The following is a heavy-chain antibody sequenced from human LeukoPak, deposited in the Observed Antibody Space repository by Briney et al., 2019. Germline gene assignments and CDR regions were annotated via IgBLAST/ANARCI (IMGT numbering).Heavy chain of an antibody. J-gene: IGHJ3*02. D-gene: IGHD3-9*01. V-gene: IGHV3-66*01. CDR1: GFTVSSNY. CDR3: ASWLRLDAFDI. Sequence: PGGSLILSCAASGFTVSSNYMSCVRQAPGKRLEWGSVIYSGGSKYYADSVKGRFTISRDNSKNTLYLQMNSLRAEDTAVYYCASWLRLDAFDIWGQGTMVTVSS. CDR2: IYSGGSK.